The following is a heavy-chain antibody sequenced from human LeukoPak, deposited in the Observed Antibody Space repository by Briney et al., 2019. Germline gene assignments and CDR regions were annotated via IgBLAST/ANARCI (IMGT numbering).Heavy chain of an antibody. CDR1: GGSISSYY. D-gene: IGHD1-26*01. CDR3: ARALGATDFDY. Sequence: SETLSLTCTGSGGSISSYYWSWIRQPPGKGLEWIGYIYYSGSTNYNPSLKSRVTISVDTSKNQFSLKLSSVTAADTAVYYCARALGATDFDYWGQGTLVTVSS. CDR2: IYYSGST. J-gene: IGHJ4*02. V-gene: IGHV4-59*01.